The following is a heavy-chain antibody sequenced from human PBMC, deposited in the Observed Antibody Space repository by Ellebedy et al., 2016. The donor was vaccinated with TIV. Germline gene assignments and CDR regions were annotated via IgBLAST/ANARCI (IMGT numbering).Heavy chain of an antibody. Sequence: MPSETLSLTCTVSGGSMSSNDYYWGWVRQPPGKGLEWIGTIYHSGRTYYNPSLKSRVTISVDTSKNQFSLKLSSVTAADTAVYYCARVVDRGGNDYWGQGTLVTVSS. CDR3: ARVVDRGGNDY. D-gene: IGHD3-10*01. CDR1: GGSMSSNDYY. CDR2: IYHSGRT. V-gene: IGHV4-39*07. J-gene: IGHJ4*02.